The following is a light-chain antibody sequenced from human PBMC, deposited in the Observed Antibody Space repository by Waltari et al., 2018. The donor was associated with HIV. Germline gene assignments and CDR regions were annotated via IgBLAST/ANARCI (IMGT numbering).Light chain of an antibody. CDR2: DVS. CDR3: CSFAGSSNFVI. J-gene: IGLJ2*01. CDR1: SGDLGSFNY. V-gene: IGLV2-11*01. Sequence: QSALTQPRSVSGSPGQSISIPCSGSSGDLGSFNYFSWYQPPPNKAPQLIIYDVSERPSGVPHRFSGSKSGNTATLTISGIQAEDEAEYFCCSFAGSSNFVIFGGGTKLAVL.